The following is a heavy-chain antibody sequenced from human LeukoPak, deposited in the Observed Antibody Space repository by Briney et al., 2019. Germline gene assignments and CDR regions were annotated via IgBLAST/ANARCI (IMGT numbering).Heavy chain of an antibody. Sequence: GSVKVSCKASGYTFTGYYIHWGGPAPGQGVEWVGWINPKSGGIDYAQRLQGRVTMTTDTSIATAYMELSRLTPDDTAVYFCARGTIGSYSSVHDWGQGTLVTVSS. CDR1: GYTFTGYY. CDR2: INPKSGGI. CDR3: ARGTIGSYSSVHD. J-gene: IGHJ1*01. D-gene: IGHD1-26*01. V-gene: IGHV1-2*02.